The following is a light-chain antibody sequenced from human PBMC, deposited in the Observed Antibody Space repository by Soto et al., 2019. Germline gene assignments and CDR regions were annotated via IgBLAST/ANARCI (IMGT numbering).Light chain of an antibody. V-gene: IGKV2-30*02. CDR3: VQGTHWPIT. J-gene: IGKJ5*01. CDR2: KVS. Sequence: DVVMAQSPLSLPVSLGQPASISCRSSQSLVHNDGDTYLYWFQQRPGQSPRRIIYKVSYRDSGVPDRFSGSASGTDFTLKISRVEAEDVGLYFCVQGTHWPITFGQGTRLEIK. CDR1: QSLVHNDGDTY.